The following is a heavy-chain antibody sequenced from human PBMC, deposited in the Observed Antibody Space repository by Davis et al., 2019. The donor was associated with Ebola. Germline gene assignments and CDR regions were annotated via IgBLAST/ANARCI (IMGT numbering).Heavy chain of an antibody. J-gene: IGHJ6*02. CDR1: GGSISSYY. CDR3: ARGDGDEIYYYYGMDV. Sequence: MPGGSLRLSCTVSGGSISSYYWSWIRQPPGKGLEWIGYIYYSGSTNYNPSLKSRVTISVDTSKNQFSLKLSSVTAADTAVYYCARGDGDEIYYYYGMDVWGQGTTVTVSS. V-gene: IGHV4-59*01. D-gene: IGHD4-17*01. CDR2: IYYSGST.